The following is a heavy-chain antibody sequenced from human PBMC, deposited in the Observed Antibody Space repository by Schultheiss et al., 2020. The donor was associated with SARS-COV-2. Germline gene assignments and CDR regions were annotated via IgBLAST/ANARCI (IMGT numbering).Heavy chain of an antibody. J-gene: IGHJ3*02. CDR3: ARDRILITIFGVVTPDAFDI. Sequence: GGSLRLSCAASGFTFSSYAMHWVRQAPGKGLEWVAVISYDGSNKYYADSVKGRFTISRDNSKNTLYLQMNSLRAEDTAVYYCARDRILITIFGVVTPDAFDIWGQGTMVTVSS. V-gene: IGHV3-30*04. D-gene: IGHD3-3*01. CDR2: ISYDGSNK. CDR1: GFTFSSYA.